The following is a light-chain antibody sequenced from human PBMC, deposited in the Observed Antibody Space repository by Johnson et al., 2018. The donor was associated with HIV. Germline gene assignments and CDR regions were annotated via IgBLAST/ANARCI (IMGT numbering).Light chain of an antibody. CDR3: GTWDNSLSTGAV. V-gene: IGLV1-51*01. CDR2: DNN. CDR1: SSNIGNNY. Sequence: QSVLTQPPSVSAAPGQKVTISCSGSSSNIGNNYVSWYQQLPGTAPKLLIYDNNKRPSGIPDRFSGSKSGTSATLGLTRLQTGDEADYYCGTWDNSLSTGAVFGTGTKVTVL. J-gene: IGLJ1*01.